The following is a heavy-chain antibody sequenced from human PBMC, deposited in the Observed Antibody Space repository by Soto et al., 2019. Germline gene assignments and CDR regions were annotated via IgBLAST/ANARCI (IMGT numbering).Heavy chain of an antibody. J-gene: IGHJ4*02. D-gene: IGHD2-2*02. CDR1: VFTFINYW. V-gene: IGHV3-7*01. CDR3: ARDRGPNTPDY. CDR2: MNQDGSQI. Sequence: GWSLRLSCAFSVFTFINYWMTWVRQAPGKGLEWVAYMNQDGSQIYYVDSLRGRFTISRDNAKNSLYLQMNSLRVDDTAVYYCARDRGPNTPDYWGQGTLVTVSS.